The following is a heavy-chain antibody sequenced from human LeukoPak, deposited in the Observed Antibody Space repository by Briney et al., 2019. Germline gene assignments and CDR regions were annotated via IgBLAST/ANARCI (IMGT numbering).Heavy chain of an antibody. Sequence: SVKVSCKASGGTFSSYAISWVRQSPGQGLEWMGGIIPIFGTANYAQKFQGRVTITADESTSTAYMELSSLRSEDTAVYYCARGGYDFWSGLHWFDPWGQGTLVTVSS. CDR1: GGTFSSYA. CDR2: IIPIFGTA. J-gene: IGHJ5*02. CDR3: ARGGYDFWSGLHWFDP. D-gene: IGHD3-3*01. V-gene: IGHV1-69*13.